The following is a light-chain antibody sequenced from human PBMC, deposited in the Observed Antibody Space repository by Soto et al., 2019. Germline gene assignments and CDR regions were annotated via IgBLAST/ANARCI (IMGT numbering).Light chain of an antibody. V-gene: IGKV1-5*03. Sequence: DIQMTQSPSTLSASVGDRVTITCGASQNINEYLAGYQQKPEKAPKILIYRASSLESEVPSRFSGSGSGTEFTLTISSLQPYDSATYYCQHHDSYSPSWPFGQGTKVDIK. CDR2: RAS. CDR1: QNINEY. CDR3: QHHDSYSPSWP. J-gene: IGKJ1*01.